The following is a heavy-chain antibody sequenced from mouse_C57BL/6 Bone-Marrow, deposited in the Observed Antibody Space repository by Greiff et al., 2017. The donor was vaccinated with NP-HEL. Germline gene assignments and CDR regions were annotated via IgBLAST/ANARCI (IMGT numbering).Heavy chain of an antibody. CDR1: GYTFTSYW. V-gene: IGHV1-64*01. D-gene: IGHD2-5*01. CDR2: IHPNSGST. Sequence: QVQLQQPGAELVKPGASVKLSCKASGYTFTSYWMHWVKQRPGQGLEWIGMIHPNSGSTNYNEKFKSKATLTVDKSTSAAYMQLSSLTSEDSAVYYCARSYYSKGWFAYWGQGTLVTVSA. J-gene: IGHJ3*01. CDR3: ARSYYSKGWFAY.